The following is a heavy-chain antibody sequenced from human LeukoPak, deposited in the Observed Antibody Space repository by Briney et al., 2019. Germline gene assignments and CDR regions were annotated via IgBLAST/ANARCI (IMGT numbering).Heavy chain of an antibody. CDR2: FSGSGGST. V-gene: IGHV3-23*01. D-gene: IGHD2-2*01. CDR3: ASRPAPSLGPLDY. Sequence: PGGSLRLSCAASGFTFSNYAMAWVRQIPGKGLERVSIFSGSGGSTYYADAVKGRFTVSRDNSKSTLYLHMNSLRVDVTAIYYCASRPAPSLGPLDYWGQGILVTVSS. J-gene: IGHJ4*02. CDR1: GFTFSNYA.